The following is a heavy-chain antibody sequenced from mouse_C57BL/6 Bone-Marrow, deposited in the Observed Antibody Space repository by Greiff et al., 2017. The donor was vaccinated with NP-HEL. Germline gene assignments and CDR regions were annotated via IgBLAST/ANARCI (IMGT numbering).Heavy chain of an antibody. J-gene: IGHJ1*03. CDR2: IYPGSGST. CDR3: ARDYGSRGDWYFDV. V-gene: IGHV1-55*01. Sequence: VQLQQPGAELVKPGASVKMSCKASGYTFTSYWITWVKQRPGQGLEWIGDIYPGSGSTNYNEKFKSKATLTVDTSSSTAYMQLSSLTSEDSAVYYCARDYGSRGDWYFDVWGTGTTVTVSS. CDR1: GYTFTSYW. D-gene: IGHD1-1*01.